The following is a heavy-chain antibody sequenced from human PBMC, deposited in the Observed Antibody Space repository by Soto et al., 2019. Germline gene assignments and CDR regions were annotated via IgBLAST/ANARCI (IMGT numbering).Heavy chain of an antibody. CDR1: GYTFTSYD. Sequence: ASVKVSCKASGYTFTSYDINWVRQATGQGLEWMGWMNPNSGNTGYAQKFQGRVTMTRNTSISTAYMELSSLRSEDTAVYYCARAGVFIAAAGIKMDVWGKGTTVTVSS. CDR2: MNPNSGNT. CDR3: ARAGVFIAAAGIKMDV. V-gene: IGHV1-8*01. D-gene: IGHD6-13*01. J-gene: IGHJ6*04.